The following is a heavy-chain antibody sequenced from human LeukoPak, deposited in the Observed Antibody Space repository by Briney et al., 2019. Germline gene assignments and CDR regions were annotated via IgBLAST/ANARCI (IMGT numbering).Heavy chain of an antibody. Sequence: GGSLRLSCAASGITFSSFGMHWVRQAPGTGLEWVAFTWYDGSNKYYADSVKGRFTISRDNSKNTLYLQMNSLRAEDTAVYYCARDATVTAGPFDPWGRGTLVTVSS. D-gene: IGHD4-11*01. J-gene: IGHJ5*02. CDR2: TWYDGSNK. CDR1: GITFSSFG. V-gene: IGHV3-33*01. CDR3: ARDATVTAGPFDP.